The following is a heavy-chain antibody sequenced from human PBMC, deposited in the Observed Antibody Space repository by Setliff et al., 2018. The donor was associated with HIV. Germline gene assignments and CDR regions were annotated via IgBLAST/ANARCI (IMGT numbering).Heavy chain of an antibody. D-gene: IGHD3-22*01. Sequence: GGSLRLSCAASGFTFSSYEFNWVRQAPGKGLEWVSYISSRGDTIYDADSVKGRFTISRDNSKNTVYLQMNSLRAEDTAEYYCAKELAASGLGYFDSWGRGILVTVSS. V-gene: IGHV3-48*03. CDR2: ISSRGDTI. CDR3: AKELAASGLGYFDS. J-gene: IGHJ4*02. CDR1: GFTFSSYE.